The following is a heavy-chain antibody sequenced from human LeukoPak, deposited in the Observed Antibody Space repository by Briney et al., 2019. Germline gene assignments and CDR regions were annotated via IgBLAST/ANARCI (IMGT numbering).Heavy chain of an antibody. CDR1: GYSFTSYW. Sequence: GASLQISCKGSGYSFTSYWIGWVRPMPGKGLEWMGIIYPGDSDTRYSSSLQGQVTISAAKSISTAYLQWSSLKASDTALYYCARLYVRGSYFDYWGQGTLGTVSS. J-gene: IGHJ4*02. D-gene: IGHD1-26*01. CDR3: ARLYVRGSYFDY. CDR2: IYPGDSDT. V-gene: IGHV5-51*01.